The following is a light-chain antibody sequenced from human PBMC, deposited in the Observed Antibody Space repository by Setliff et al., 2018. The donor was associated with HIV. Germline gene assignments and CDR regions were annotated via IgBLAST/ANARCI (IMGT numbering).Light chain of an antibody. V-gene: IGLV3-21*03. CDR2: DNG. CDR1: NIGSKS. CDR3: QVWDSSSDHHV. Sequence: SYELTQPPSVSVAPGKTAMITCGGNNIGSKSVHWYQQKPGQAPVLVVYDNGDRPSGIPERFSGSNSGNTATLTISRVEAGDEADYYCQVWDSSSDHHVFGTGTKVTVL. J-gene: IGLJ1*01.